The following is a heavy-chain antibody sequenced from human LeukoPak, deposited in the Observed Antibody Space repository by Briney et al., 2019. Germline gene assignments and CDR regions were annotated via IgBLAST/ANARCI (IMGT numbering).Heavy chain of an antibody. D-gene: IGHD6-19*01. CDR1: GFTFSSYS. CDR3: AKDWQWLGMVDY. V-gene: IGHV3-48*01. Sequence: GGSLRLSCAASGFTFSSYSMNWVRQAPGKGLEWISYISTSSNTIYYADSVKGRFTISRDNSKNTLYLQMNSLRGDDTAVYYCAKDWQWLGMVDYWGQGTLVTVSS. CDR2: ISTSSNTI. J-gene: IGHJ4*02.